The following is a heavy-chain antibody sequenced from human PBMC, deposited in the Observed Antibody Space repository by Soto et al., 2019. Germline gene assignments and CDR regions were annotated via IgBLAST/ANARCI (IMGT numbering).Heavy chain of an antibody. CDR3: ARQVAAAGQGALGYYGMDV. CDR1: GYSFTSYW. D-gene: IGHD6-13*01. J-gene: IGHJ6*02. CDR2: IYPGDSDT. V-gene: IGHV5-51*01. Sequence: PGESLKISCKGSGYSFTSYWIGWVRQMPGKGLEWMGIIYPGDSDTRYSPSFQGQVTISADKSISTAYLQWSSLKASDTAMYYCARQVAAAGQGALGYYGMDVWGQGTTVTVSS.